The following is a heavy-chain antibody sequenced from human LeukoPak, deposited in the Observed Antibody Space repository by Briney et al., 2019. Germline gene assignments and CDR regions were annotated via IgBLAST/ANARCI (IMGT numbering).Heavy chain of an antibody. J-gene: IGHJ4*02. CDR2: IRNDGSNK. Sequence: GGSLRLSCAASGFTFSGYGMHWVRQAPGKGLEWVAFIRNDGSNKYYAGSMKGRFTVSRDNSKNTLYLQINSLRTEDTAIYYCAKDDILTGYSLDYWGQGTLVTVSS. CDR3: AKDDILTGYSLDY. D-gene: IGHD3-9*01. V-gene: IGHV3-30*02. CDR1: GFTFSGYG.